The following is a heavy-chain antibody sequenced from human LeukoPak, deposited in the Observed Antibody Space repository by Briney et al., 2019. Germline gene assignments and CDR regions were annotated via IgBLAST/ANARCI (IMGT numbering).Heavy chain of an antibody. CDR3: ARVPRLGPYYFDY. Sequence: ASVKVSCKVSGYTLIELSMHWVRQAPAKGLEWMGWINPNSGGTNYAQKFQGRVTMTRDTSISTAYMELSRLRSDDTAVYYCARVPRLGPYYFDYWGQGTLVTVSS. CDR1: GYTLIELS. J-gene: IGHJ4*02. V-gene: IGHV1-2*02. D-gene: IGHD6-19*01. CDR2: INPNSGGT.